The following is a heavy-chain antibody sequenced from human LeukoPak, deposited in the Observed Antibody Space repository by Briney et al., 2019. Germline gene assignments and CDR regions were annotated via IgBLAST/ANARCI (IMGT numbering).Heavy chain of an antibody. J-gene: IGHJ4*02. CDR3: ARGPLMVATPFDY. CDR1: GGSISSYY. CDR2: IYYSGST. D-gene: IGHD5-12*01. Sequence: PSETLSLTCTVSGGSISSYYWSWIRQPPGKGLEWIGYIYYSGSTNYNPSLKSRVTISVDTSKNQFSLKLSSVTAADTAVYYCARGPLMVATPFDYWGQGTLVTVSS. V-gene: IGHV4-59*01.